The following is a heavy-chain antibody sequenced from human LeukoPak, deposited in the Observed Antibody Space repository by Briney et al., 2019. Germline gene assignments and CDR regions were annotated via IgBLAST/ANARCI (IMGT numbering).Heavy chain of an antibody. Sequence: SVKVSCKASGGTFSSYAISWVRQAPGQGPEWMGRIIPILGIANYAQKFQGRVTITADKSTSTAYMELSSLRSEDTAVYYCARDLVPLVPAARYYYGMDVWGQGTTVTVSS. J-gene: IGHJ6*02. D-gene: IGHD2-2*01. CDR3: ARDLVPLVPAARYYYGMDV. V-gene: IGHV1-69*04. CDR1: GGTFSSYA. CDR2: IIPILGIA.